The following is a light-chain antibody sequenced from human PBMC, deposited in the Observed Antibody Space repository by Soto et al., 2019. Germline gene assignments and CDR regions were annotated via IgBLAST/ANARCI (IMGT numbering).Light chain of an antibody. V-gene: IGLV2-8*01. CDR1: SSDVGGYNY. J-gene: IGLJ1*01. Sequence: QSALTQPPSASGSPGQSVAISCTGTSSDVGGYNYVSWYQHHPGKAPKLIIYEVTKRPSGVPDRFSGSKSGNTASLTVSGLQAEDEADYYCTSYAGSNTNYVFGTGTKVTVL. CDR3: TSYAGSNTNYV. CDR2: EVT.